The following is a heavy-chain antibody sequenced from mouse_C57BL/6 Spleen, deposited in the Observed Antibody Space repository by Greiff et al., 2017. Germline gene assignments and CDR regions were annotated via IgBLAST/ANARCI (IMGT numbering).Heavy chain of an antibody. CDR2: IHPNSGST. J-gene: IGHJ2*01. D-gene: IGHD1-1*01. CDR1: GYTFTSYW. Sequence: QVQLQQPGAELVKPGASVKLSCKASGYTFTSYWMHWVKQRPGQGLEWIGMIHPNSGSTNYNEKFKSKATLTVDKSSSTAYMQLSSLTSEDSAVYYCARSSPITTLVAPYYFDYWGQGTTLTVSS. V-gene: IGHV1-64*01. CDR3: ARSSPITTLVAPYYFDY.